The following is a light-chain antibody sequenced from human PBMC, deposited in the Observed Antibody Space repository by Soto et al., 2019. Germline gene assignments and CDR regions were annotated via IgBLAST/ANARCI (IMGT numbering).Light chain of an antibody. CDR1: QAISHY. J-gene: IGKJ4*01. CDR2: GAS. CDR3: LQHNTYPLS. V-gene: IGKV1-17*03. Sequence: DIQMPQSPSAMSASVGDRVTITCRASQAISHYLAWFHQRPGKVPKRLIYGASTLQSGVPSRFSGSGSGTEFTLPISSLQPEDFGTYYCLQHNTYPLSFGGGTKVE.